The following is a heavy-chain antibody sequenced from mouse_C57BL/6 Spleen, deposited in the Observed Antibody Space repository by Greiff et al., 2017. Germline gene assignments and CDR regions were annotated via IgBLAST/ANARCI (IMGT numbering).Heavy chain of an antibody. CDR2: IDPSDSYT. CDR3: ARREEYDSNYAMDY. V-gene: IGHV1-69*01. Sequence: VQLQQPGAELVMPGASVKLSCKASGYTFTSYWMHWVKQRPGQGLEWIGEIDPSDSYTNYNQKFKGKSTLTVDKSSSTAYMQLSSLTSEDSAVYYCARREEYDSNYAMDYWGQGTSVTVSS. D-gene: IGHD2-14*01. CDR1: GYTFTSYW. J-gene: IGHJ4*01.